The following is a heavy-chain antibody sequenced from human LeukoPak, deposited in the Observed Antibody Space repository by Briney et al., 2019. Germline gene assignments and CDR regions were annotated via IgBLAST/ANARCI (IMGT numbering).Heavy chain of an antibody. D-gene: IGHD3-16*01. CDR3: ARRAGAYTHPYDY. CDR2: IRYDGSHK. J-gene: IGHJ4*02. Sequence: PGGSLRLSCAASGFTFSNYGMHWVRQAPGKGLEWVAFIRYDGSHKYYADSVKGRFTISRDNSKNTLYLQMNSLRAEDTAVYYCARRAGAYTHPYDYWGQGTLVTVSS. CDR1: GFTFSNYG. V-gene: IGHV3-30*02.